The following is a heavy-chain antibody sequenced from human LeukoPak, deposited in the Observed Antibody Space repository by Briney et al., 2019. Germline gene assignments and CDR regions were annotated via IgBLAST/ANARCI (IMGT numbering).Heavy chain of an antibody. CDR1: GYTLTSYY. J-gene: IGHJ1*01. CDR3: ARALYYDSSGYYSSSYYYFQH. D-gene: IGHD3-22*01. V-gene: IGHV1-2*02. CDR2: INPNSGGT. Sequence: GASVKVSCKASGYTLTSYYWHWVRQAPGQGLEWMGWINPNSGGTNYAQKFQGRVTMTRDASISTAYMELSRLRSDDTAEYYCARALYYDSSGYYSSSYYYFQHWGQGTLVTVSS.